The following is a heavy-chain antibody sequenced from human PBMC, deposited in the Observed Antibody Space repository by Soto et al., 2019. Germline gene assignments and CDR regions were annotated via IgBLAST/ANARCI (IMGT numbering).Heavy chain of an antibody. D-gene: IGHD4-4*01. CDR2: IKEDGSDK. CDR1: GFTFSNYW. J-gene: IGHJ4*02. Sequence: GGSLRLSCAASGFTFSNYWMNWVRQAPGKGLEWVANIKEDGSDKHYVDSVKGRFSISRDNPKNSLFLQMNSLGAEDTAVYYCVTDRDYSKAYWGQGTLVTVSS. CDR3: VTDRDYSKAY. V-gene: IGHV3-7*01.